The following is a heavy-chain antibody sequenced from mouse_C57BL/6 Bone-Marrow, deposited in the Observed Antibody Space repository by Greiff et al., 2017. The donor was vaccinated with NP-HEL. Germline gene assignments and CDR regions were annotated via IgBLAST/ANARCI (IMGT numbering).Heavy chain of an antibody. D-gene: IGHD1-1*01. CDR1: GYSITSGYD. CDR3: ARDAGSSFYWYFDV. Sequence: VQLKESGPGMVKPSQSLSLTCTVTGYSITSGYDWHWIRHFPGNKLEWMGYISYSGSTNYNPSLKSRISITHDTSKNHFFLKLNSVTTEDTATYYCARDAGSSFYWYFDVWGTGTTVTVSS. J-gene: IGHJ1*03. CDR2: ISYSGST. V-gene: IGHV3-1*01.